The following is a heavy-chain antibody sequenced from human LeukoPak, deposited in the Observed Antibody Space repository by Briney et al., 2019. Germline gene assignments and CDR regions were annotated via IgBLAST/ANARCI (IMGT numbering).Heavy chain of an antibody. V-gene: IGHV1-69*13. Sequence: SVKVSCKASGGTFRNYAISWVRQAPGQGLEWMGGIISIFGTTNYAQKFQGRVTITADESTSTAYMELSSLRSEDTAVYYCAREGGGSGSFPPYYLDYWGQGTLVTVSS. J-gene: IGHJ4*02. CDR3: AREGGGSGSFPPYYLDY. CDR1: GGTFRNYA. CDR2: IISIFGTT. D-gene: IGHD3-10*01.